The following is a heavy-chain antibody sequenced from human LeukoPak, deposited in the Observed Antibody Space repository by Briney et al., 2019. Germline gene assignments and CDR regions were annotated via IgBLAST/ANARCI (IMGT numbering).Heavy chain of an antibody. Sequence: ASVKVSCKASGGTFSSYAISWVRQAPGQGLEWMGRIIPILGIANYAQKFQGRVTITADKSTSTAYMELSSLRSEDTAVYYCARGNGYDTPWWYFDLWGRGTLVTVSS. CDR3: ARGNGYDTPWWYFDL. J-gene: IGHJ2*01. D-gene: IGHD5-12*01. CDR2: IIPILGIA. CDR1: GGTFSSYA. V-gene: IGHV1-69*04.